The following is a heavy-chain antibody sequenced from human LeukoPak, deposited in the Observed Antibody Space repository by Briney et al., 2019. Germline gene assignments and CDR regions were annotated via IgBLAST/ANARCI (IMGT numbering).Heavy chain of an antibody. CDR2: IYPGDSDT. CDR1: GYTFTSYY. CDR3: ASARDYYDSSGYFDY. J-gene: IGHJ4*02. Sequence: GASVKVSCKASGYTFTSYYMHWVRQMPGKGLEWMGIIYPGDSDTRYSPSFQGQVTISADKSISTAYLQWSSLKASDTAMYYCASARDYYDSSGYFDYWGQGTLVTVSS. V-gene: IGHV5-51*03. D-gene: IGHD3-22*01.